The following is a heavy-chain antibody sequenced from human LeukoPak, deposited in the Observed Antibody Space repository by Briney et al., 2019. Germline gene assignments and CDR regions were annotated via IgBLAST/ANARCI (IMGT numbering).Heavy chain of an antibody. J-gene: IGHJ4*02. CDR1: GFTFSSYA. CDR2: ISGSGGST. V-gene: IGHV3-23*01. CDR3: ARSSRGVQGVITPPKY. Sequence: GGSLRLSCAASGFTFSSYAMSWVCQAPGKGLEWVSAISGSGGSTYYADSVKGRFTISRDNSKNTLYLQMNSLRAEDTAVYYCARSSRGVQGVITPPKYWGQGTLVTVSS. D-gene: IGHD3-10*01.